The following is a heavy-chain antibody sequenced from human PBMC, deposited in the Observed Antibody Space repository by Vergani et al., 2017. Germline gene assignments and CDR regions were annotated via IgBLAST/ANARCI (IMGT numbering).Heavy chain of an antibody. Sequence: QVHLVESGGGVVQPGRSLRLSCVVSGFTSSYYGMHWVRQATGKGLEWVAVISYDGTQKYYADSVKGRFTISRDNSQSTLYLQTNSLRTEDTAVYYCATKSCGTPGCQIGYFREWGQGTLVTVSA. CDR2: ISYDGTQK. V-gene: IGHV3-30*03. CDR1: GFTSSYYG. J-gene: IGHJ1*01. D-gene: IGHD1-1*01. CDR3: ATKSCGTPGCQIGYFRE.